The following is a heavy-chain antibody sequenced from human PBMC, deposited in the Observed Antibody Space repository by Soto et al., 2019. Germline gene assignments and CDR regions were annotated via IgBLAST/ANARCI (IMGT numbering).Heavy chain of an antibody. J-gene: IGHJ4*02. Sequence: ASVKVSCKASGGTFTNYAVTWVRQAPGKGLEWMGGFDPEDGETIYAQKFQGRVTMTEDTSTDTAYMELSSLRSEDTAVYYCATGGYSNHGDVGPFDYSGQGTLATVPS. V-gene: IGHV1-24*01. CDR2: FDPEDGET. CDR1: GGTFTNYA. CDR3: ATGGYSNHGDVGPFDY. D-gene: IGHD4-4*01.